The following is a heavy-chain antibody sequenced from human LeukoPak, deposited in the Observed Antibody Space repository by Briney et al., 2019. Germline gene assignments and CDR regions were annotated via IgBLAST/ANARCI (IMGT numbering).Heavy chain of an antibody. J-gene: IGHJ4*02. CDR3: ARGRPTFRHYFDY. V-gene: IGHV4-34*01. CDR2: INNSGRT. CDR1: GGSFSGYY. Sequence: SETLSLTCAVNGGSFSGYYWTWIRQPPGKGLEWIGEINNSGRTNYNPSLKSRVTISGVTSKRQFSLKLTSVTAADTAVYYCARGRPTFRHYFDYWGQGILVTVSS.